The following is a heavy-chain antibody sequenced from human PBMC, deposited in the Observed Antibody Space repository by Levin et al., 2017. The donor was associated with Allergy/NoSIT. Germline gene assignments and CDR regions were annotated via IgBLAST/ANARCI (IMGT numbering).Heavy chain of an antibody. J-gene: IGHJ4*02. CDR3: AREKQQLAPSLDY. CDR1: GFSFDRYE. Sequence: SCGASGFSFDRYEMNWVRQAPGKGLEWVSYISSSGSTIYYGDSVKGRFTISRDNTKNILYLHMNSLRAEDTAVYYCAREKQQLAPSLDYWGQGALVTVSS. D-gene: IGHD6-13*01. CDR2: ISSSGSTI. V-gene: IGHV3-48*03.